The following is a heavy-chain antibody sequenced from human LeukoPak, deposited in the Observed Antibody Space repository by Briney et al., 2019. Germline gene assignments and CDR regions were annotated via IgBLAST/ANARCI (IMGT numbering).Heavy chain of an antibody. CDR1: GFTFSNYN. D-gene: IGHD3-22*01. CDR2: ISGSSQYI. J-gene: IGHJ3*02. Sequence: GGSLRLSCAASGFTFSNYNMNWVRQAPGKGLEWVASISGSSQYIYYSDSLKGRFTISRDNAKNSLYLQMDSLRAEDTAVYYCARNSYYYDSSGYHDAFDIWGQGTMVTVSS. V-gene: IGHV3-21*01. CDR3: ARNSYYYDSSGYHDAFDI.